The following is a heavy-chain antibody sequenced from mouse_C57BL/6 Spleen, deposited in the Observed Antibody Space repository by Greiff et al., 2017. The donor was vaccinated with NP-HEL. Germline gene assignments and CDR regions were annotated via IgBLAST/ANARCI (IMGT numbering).Heavy chain of an antibody. D-gene: IGHD1-1*01. CDR3: ARGTTVVSYWYFDV. CDR2: IDPSDSYT. J-gene: IGHJ1*03. CDR1: GYTFTSYW. V-gene: IGHV1-69*01. Sequence: QVQLQQPGAELVMPGASVKLSCKASGYTFTSYWMHWVKQRPGQGLEWIGEIDPSDSYTNYNQKFKGKSTLTVDKSSSTAYMQLSSLTSEYSAVYYCARGTTVVSYWYFDVWGTGTTVTVSS.